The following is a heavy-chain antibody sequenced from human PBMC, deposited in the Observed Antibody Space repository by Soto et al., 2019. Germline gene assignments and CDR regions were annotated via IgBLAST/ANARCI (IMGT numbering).Heavy chain of an antibody. CDR1: GYTFTSYG. J-gene: IGHJ6*03. V-gene: IGHV1-18*01. CDR2: ISAYNGNT. CDR3: ARDRTSSDYGDYEYYYYMDV. D-gene: IGHD4-17*01. Sequence: ASVKVSCKASGYTFTSYGISWVRQAPGQGLEWMGWISAYNGNTNYAQKLQGRVTMTTDTSTSTAYMELRSLRSDDTAVYYFARDRTSSDYGDYEYYYYMDVWGQGTTVTVSS.